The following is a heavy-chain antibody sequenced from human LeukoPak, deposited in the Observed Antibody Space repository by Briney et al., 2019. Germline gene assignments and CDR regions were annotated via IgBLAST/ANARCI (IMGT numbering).Heavy chain of an antibody. CDR1: GFTFNSYA. CDR3: ARDRTMGGWYRRGDAFDI. CDR2: ISSDGINK. Sequence: GGSPRLSCAASGFTFNSYAIHWVRQTPGKGLEWVAVISSDGINKDYADSVKGRFTISRDNAKNSLYLQMNSLRAEDTAVYYCARDRTMGGWYRRGDAFDIWGQGTMVTVSS. J-gene: IGHJ3*02. V-gene: IGHV3-30-3*01. D-gene: IGHD6-19*01.